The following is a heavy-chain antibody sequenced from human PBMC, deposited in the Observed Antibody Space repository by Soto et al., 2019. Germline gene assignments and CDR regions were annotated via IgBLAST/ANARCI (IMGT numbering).Heavy chain of an antibody. CDR3: ATDLKTEQWLAPNYYYYYGMDV. CDR1: GFTFSSYG. D-gene: IGHD6-19*01. Sequence: ESGGGVVQPGRSLRLSCAASGFTFSSYGMHWVRQAPGKGLEWVAVISYDGSNKYYADSVKGRFTISRDNSKNTLYLQMNSLRAEDTAVYYCATDLKTEQWLAPNYYYYYGMDVWGQGTTVTVSS. J-gene: IGHJ6*02. V-gene: IGHV3-30*03. CDR2: ISYDGSNK.